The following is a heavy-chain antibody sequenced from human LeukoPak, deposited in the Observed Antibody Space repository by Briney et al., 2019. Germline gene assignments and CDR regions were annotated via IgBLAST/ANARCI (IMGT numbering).Heavy chain of an antibody. V-gene: IGHV3-21*01. Sequence: GGSLRLSCAASGFTFSSYSMNWVRQAPGKGLEWVSSISSSSSYIYYADSVKGRFTISRDNAKNSLYLQMNSLRAEDTAVYYCARDRDYGSGSYYIAFDYWGQGTLVTVSS. CDR3: ARDRDYGSGSYYIAFDY. CDR2: ISSSSSYI. D-gene: IGHD3-10*01. CDR1: GFTFSSYS. J-gene: IGHJ4*02.